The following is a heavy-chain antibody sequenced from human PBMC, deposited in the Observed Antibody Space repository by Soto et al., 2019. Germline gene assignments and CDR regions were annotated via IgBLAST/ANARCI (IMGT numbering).Heavy chain of an antibody. CDR3: ARMATFGSLNWFDP. J-gene: IGHJ5*02. CDR1: GYTFTSYY. Sequence: RASVKVSCKASGYTFTSYYVTWVRQATGQGLEWMGWMNPGSGDTGYAQKFQGRVTMTRDISIATAYMELSSLRSDDTAIYYCARMATFGSLNWFDPWVREPWSPSPQ. D-gene: IGHD3-16*01. V-gene: IGHV1-8*02. CDR2: MNPGSGDT.